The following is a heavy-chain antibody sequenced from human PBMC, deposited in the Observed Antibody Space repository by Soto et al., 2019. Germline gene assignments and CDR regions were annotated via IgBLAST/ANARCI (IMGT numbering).Heavy chain of an antibody. Sequence: ASVKVSCKASGYAFTSYDIYWVRQATGQGLEWRGWMNPNTGNSGYAQKFQGRVTMTSDTSRTTAYMELSRLRSDDTAVYYCAIEREGYSSDWPEDGYYYYGMDLWGQGTTVSVSS. CDR2: MNPNTGNS. J-gene: IGHJ6*02. CDR3: AIEREGYSSDWPEDGYYYYGMDL. D-gene: IGHD6-19*01. CDR1: GYAFTSYD. V-gene: IGHV1-8*01.